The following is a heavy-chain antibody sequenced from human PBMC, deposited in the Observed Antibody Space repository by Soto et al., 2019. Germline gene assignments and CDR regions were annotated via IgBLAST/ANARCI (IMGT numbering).Heavy chain of an antibody. Sequence: SLRLSCAASGFTFSSYWMHWVRQVPGKGLVWVPRINTDGSITSHADSVKGRFTISRDNAKNTLYLQVNSLRADDTAVYYCTRDSGGRDAYWGQGALVTVSS. CDR1: GFTFSSYW. V-gene: IGHV3-74*01. CDR3: TRDSGGRDAY. D-gene: IGHD2-15*01. CDR2: INTDGSIT. J-gene: IGHJ4*02.